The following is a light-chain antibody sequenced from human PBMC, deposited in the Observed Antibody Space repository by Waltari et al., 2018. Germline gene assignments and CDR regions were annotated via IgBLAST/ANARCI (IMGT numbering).Light chain of an antibody. CDR3: ALYMGSGIWV. CDR2: KAN. J-gene: IGLJ3*02. V-gene: IGLV8-61*01. CDR1: SCSPSTNSY. Sequence: QTVVTQEPSLSVSHGGTVTHTCALISCSPSTNSYPTWYQPTPGQAPRTLVYKANARSSGVPDRFSGSILGNTAALTITGAQADDESDYYCALYMGSGIWVFGGGTRLTVL.